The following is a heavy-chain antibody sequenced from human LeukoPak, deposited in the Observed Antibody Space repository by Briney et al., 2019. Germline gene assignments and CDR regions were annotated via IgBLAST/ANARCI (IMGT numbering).Heavy chain of an antibody. CDR1: GGSISSSNW. J-gene: IGHJ4*02. CDR2: IYHSGST. V-gene: IGHV4-4*02. CDR3: ARGGYFDWCWTFDY. Sequence: SETLSLTCAVSGGSISSSNWWSWVRQPPGKGLEWIGEIYHSGSTNYNPSLKSRVTISVDKSKNQFSLKLSSVTAADTAVYYCARGGYFDWCWTFDYWGQGTLVTVSS. D-gene: IGHD3-9*01.